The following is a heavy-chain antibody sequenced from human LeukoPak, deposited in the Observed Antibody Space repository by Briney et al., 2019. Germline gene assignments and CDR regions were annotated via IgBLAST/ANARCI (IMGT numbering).Heavy chain of an antibody. CDR2: IIPIFGTA. Sequence: SVTVSCTASGGTFSSYAISWVRQAPGQGLEWMGGIIPIFGTANYAQKFQGRVTITTDESTSTAYMELSSLRSEDTAVYYCARDGGYDSSGYPMDYWGQGTLVTVSS. CDR3: ARDGGYDSSGYPMDY. D-gene: IGHD3-22*01. J-gene: IGHJ4*02. V-gene: IGHV1-69*05. CDR1: GGTFSSYA.